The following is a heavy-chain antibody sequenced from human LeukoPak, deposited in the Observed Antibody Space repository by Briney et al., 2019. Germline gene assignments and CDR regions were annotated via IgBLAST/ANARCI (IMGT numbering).Heavy chain of an antibody. CDR1: GGTSNSHA. CDR3: ATTNDGGGYQWGDFFDF. J-gene: IGHJ4*02. Sequence: ASVKVSCKASGGTSNSHAISWVRQAPGQGLEWMGRIIPNLGTTNRAQNFQDRVTLTADKSTNTAYMELTSLTSDDTAVYYCATTNDGGGYQWGDFFDFWGQGSLVTVSS. CDR2: IIPNLGTT. D-gene: IGHD3-22*01. V-gene: IGHV1-69*04.